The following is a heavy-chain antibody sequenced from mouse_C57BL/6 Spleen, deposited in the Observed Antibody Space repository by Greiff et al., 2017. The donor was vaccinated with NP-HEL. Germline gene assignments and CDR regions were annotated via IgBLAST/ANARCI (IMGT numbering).Heavy chain of an antibody. CDR3: ARAGYYGSSYERNFDY. CDR2: ISDGGSYT. Sequence: EVMLVESGGGLVKPGGSLKLSCAASGFTFSSYAMSWVRQTPEKRLEWVATISDGGSYTYYPDNVKGRFTISRDNAKNNLYLQMSHLKSEDTAMYYCARAGYYGSSYERNFDYWGQGTTLTVSS. J-gene: IGHJ2*01. V-gene: IGHV5-4*03. D-gene: IGHD1-1*01. CDR1: GFTFSSYA.